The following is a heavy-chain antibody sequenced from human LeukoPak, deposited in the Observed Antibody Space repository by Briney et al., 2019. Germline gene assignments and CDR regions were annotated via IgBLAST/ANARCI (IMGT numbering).Heavy chain of an antibody. J-gene: IGHJ1*01. Sequence: PGRSLRLSCAASGFTFDDYAMHWVRQAPGKGLEWVSGISWNSGTIGYADSVKGRFTISRDNAKNSLYLQMNSLRAEDTAVYYCARERDPYYDSSGQGYFQHWGQGTLVTVSS. V-gene: IGHV3-9*01. D-gene: IGHD3-22*01. CDR1: GFTFDDYA. CDR3: ARERDPYYDSSGQGYFQH. CDR2: ISWNSGTI.